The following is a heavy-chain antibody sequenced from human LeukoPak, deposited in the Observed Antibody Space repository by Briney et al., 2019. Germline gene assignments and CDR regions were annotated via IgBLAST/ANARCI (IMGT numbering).Heavy chain of an antibody. CDR2: VDPADGET. V-gene: IGHV1-69-2*01. CDR3: ATTTPTKTEFLLPFDF. Sequence: ATVKISCKASGYTFTDYFIHWVQQAPGKGLEWMGRVDPADGETRYTEKFQGRVTMTADTSTETSYMELRSLTSADTAVYFCATTTPTKTEFLLPFDFWGQGTLVTVSS. CDR1: GYTFTDYF. J-gene: IGHJ4*02. D-gene: IGHD3-22*01.